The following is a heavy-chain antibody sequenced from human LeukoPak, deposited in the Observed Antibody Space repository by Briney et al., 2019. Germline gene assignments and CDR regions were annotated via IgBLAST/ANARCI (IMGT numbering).Heavy chain of an antibody. Sequence: PSETLSLTCAVYGGSFSGYYWSWIRQPAGKGLEWIGRIYTSGSTNYNPSLKSRVTMSVDTSKNQFSLKLSSVTAADTAVYYCARDLFRDNWNDVGWFDPWGQGTLVTVSS. V-gene: IGHV4-4*07. CDR2: IYTSGST. CDR1: GGSFSGYY. J-gene: IGHJ5*02. D-gene: IGHD1-1*01. CDR3: ARDLFRDNWNDVGWFDP.